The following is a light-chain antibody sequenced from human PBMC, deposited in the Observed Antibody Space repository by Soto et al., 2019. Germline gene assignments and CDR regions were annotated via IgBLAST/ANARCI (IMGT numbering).Light chain of an antibody. CDR2: AAS. CDR1: QGISSY. J-gene: IGKJ1*01. V-gene: IGKV1-9*01. Sequence: DIQLTQSPSFLSASVGDRVTITCRASQGISSYLAWYQQKPGKAPKLLIYAASTLQSGVPSRFSGSGSGTEFTLTISSLQPGDFATYYCQQLNSYPRTFGQGTKVE. CDR3: QQLNSYPRT.